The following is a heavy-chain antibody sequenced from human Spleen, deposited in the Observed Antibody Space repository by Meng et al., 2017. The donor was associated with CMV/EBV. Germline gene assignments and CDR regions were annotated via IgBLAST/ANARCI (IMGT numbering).Heavy chain of an antibody. CDR1: GGSFSGYY. D-gene: IGHD3-16*01. J-gene: IGHJ5*02. Sequence: QVQLQQWGAGLLKPSETLSLPCAVYGGSFSGYYWSWIRQPPGKGLEWIGEINHSGSTNYNPSLKSRVTISVDTSKNQFSLKLSSVTAADTAVYYCARGKFEGWFDPWGQGTLVTVSS. CDR2: INHSGST. CDR3: ARGKFEGWFDP. V-gene: IGHV4-34*01.